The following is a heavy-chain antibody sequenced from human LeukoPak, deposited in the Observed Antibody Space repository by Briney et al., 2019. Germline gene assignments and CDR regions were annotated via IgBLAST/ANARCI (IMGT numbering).Heavy chain of an antibody. CDR3: ARDLDCSSTSCHDY. D-gene: IGHD2-2*01. CDR2: INPNSGGT. J-gene: IGHJ4*02. CDR1: GYTFTSYY. Sequence: GASVKVSCKASGYTFTSYYMHWVRQAPGQGLEWMGWINPNSGGTNYAQKFQGRVTMTRDTSISTAYMELSRLRSDDTAVYYCARDLDCSSTSCHDYWGQGTLVTVSS. V-gene: IGHV1-2*02.